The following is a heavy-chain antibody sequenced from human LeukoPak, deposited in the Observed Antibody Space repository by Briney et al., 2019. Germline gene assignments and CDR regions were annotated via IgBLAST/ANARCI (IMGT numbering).Heavy chain of an antibody. Sequence: SETLSLTCTVSGGSISSSSYYWGWIRLPPGKGLEWIGSIYYSGSTYYNPSLKSRVTISVDTSKNQFSLKLSSVTAADTAVYYCASAGYSYGTGAFDIWGQGTMVTVSS. V-gene: IGHV4-39*01. CDR3: ASAGYSYGTGAFDI. CDR1: GGSISSSSYY. CDR2: IYYSGST. D-gene: IGHD5-18*01. J-gene: IGHJ3*02.